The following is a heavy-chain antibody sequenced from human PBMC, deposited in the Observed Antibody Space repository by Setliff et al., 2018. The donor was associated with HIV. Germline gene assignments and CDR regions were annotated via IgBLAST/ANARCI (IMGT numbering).Heavy chain of an antibody. Sequence: PGESLKISCHLSGYSFVDSWIGWVRQMPGKGLEWVGFIYPGDSDSRYSPSFRGQVTISADKSTTTAYLDWARLKASDTAMYYCVRYIGAAAGYIDHWGQGTLVTVSS. CDR2: IYPGDSDS. CDR3: VRYIGAAAGYIDH. V-gene: IGHV5-51*01. D-gene: IGHD6-25*01. CDR1: GYSFVDSW. J-gene: IGHJ4*02.